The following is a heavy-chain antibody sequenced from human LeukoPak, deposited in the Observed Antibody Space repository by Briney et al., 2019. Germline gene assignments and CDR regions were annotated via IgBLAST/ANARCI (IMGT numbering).Heavy chain of an antibody. CDR2: ISSSRNVV. CDR3: ARLPYDEPDY. CDR1: GFTFSTYS. V-gene: IGHV3-48*02. J-gene: IGHJ4*02. D-gene: IGHD3-3*01. Sequence: PGGSLRLSCGASGFTFSTYSMNWVRQAPGKGLEWVSYISSSRNVVYYADSVKGRFTISRDNAKNSLYPQMSGLRDEDTAVYYCARLPYDEPDYWGQGTLVTVSS.